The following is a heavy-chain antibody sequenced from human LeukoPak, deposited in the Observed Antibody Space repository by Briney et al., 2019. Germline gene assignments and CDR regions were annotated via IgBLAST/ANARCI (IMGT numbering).Heavy chain of an antibody. D-gene: IGHD2-2*01. CDR3: AREYCSSTSCLRFYYYYYYYMDV. CDR1: GFTFSSYW. V-gene: IGHV3-7*01. J-gene: IGHJ6*03. Sequence: GGSLRLSCAASGFTFSSYWMSWVRQAPGKGLEWVANIKQDGSEKYYVDSVKGRFTISRDNAKNSLYLQMNSLRAEDTAVYYCAREYCSSTSCLRFYYYYYYYMDVWGKGTTVTISS. CDR2: IKQDGSEK.